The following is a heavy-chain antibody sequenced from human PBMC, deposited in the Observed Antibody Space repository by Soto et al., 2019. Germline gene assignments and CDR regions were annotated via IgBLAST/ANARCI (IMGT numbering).Heavy chain of an antibody. V-gene: IGHV4-34*01. CDR3: ARAKRGIQLWFYYYYAMDV. D-gene: IGHD5-18*01. CDR2: INHSGST. CDR1: GGSFSGYY. J-gene: IGHJ6*02. Sequence: SETLSLTCAVYGGSFSGYYWSWIRQPPGKGLEWIGEINHSGSTNHNPSLKSRVTISVDTSKNQFSLKLSSVTAADTAVYYCARAKRGIQLWFYYYYAMDVWGQGTTVTVSS.